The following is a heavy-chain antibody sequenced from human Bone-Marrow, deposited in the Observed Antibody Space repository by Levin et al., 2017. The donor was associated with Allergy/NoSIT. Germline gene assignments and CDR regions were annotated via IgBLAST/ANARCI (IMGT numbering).Heavy chain of an antibody. D-gene: IGHD6-19*01. Sequence: GGSLRLSCAASGFTFSSYAMSWVRQAPGKGLEWVSTISSSGGSTYYADSVKGRFTISRDNSKNTLYLQMNSLRAEDTAVYYCATSSGWSLKWDYWGQGALVTVSS. V-gene: IGHV3-23*01. CDR3: ATSSGWSLKWDY. CDR2: ISSSGGST. CDR1: GFTFSSYA. J-gene: IGHJ4*02.